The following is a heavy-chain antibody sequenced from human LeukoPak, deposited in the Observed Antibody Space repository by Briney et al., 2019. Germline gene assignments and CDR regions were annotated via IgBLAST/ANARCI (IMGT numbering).Heavy chain of an antibody. D-gene: IGHD2/OR15-2a*01. V-gene: IGHV1-2*02. CDR2: ISPNSGGT. J-gene: IGHJ4*02. CDR3: ARVFLAAQILFDY. CDR1: GYTFTGYY. Sequence: ASVKVSCKASGYTFTGYYMHWVRQAPGQGLEWMGWISPNSGGTNYAQKFQGRVTMTRDTSISTAYMELSRLRSDDTAVYYCARVFLAAQILFDYWGQGTLVTVSS.